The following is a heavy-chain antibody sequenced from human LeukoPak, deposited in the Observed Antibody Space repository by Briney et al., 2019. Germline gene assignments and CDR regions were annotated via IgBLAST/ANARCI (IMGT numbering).Heavy chain of an antibody. Sequence: GGSLRLSCAASGFTFSDCYMSWIRQAPGKGLEWVSTITDDGYNTYSADSVKGRITFSRDNSKNTLSLQLRSLRAEDTAVYYCAKDLSYTSGASDHWGQGTLVTVSS. J-gene: IGHJ4*02. CDR1: GFTFSDCY. D-gene: IGHD6-19*01. CDR2: ITDDGYNT. V-gene: IGHV3-23*01. CDR3: AKDLSYTSGASDH.